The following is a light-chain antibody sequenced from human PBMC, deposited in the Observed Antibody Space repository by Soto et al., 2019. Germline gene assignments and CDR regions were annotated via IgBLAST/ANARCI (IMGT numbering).Light chain of an antibody. CDR1: QSVSSSY. CDR2: GAS. V-gene: IGKV3-20*01. J-gene: IGKJ5*01. CDR3: QQYGRSTIT. Sequence: EIVLTQSPGTLSLSPGERATLSCRASQSVSSSYLAWYQQKPGQAPRLLSYGASSRATGIPDRFSGSGSGIDFTLTISRLEPEDFAVYYCQQYGRSTITFGQGTRLEMK.